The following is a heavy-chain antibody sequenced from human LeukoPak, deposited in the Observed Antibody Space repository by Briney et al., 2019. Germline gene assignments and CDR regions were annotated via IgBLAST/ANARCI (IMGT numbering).Heavy chain of an antibody. CDR2: IYHTGTT. D-gene: IGHD4-17*01. J-gene: IGHJ4*02. V-gene: IGHV4-30-2*01. CDR3: ARSQDGDYPFFDY. CDR1: GGFISSGPFS. Sequence: SETLSLTCGVSGGFISSGPFSWSWIRQPPGKGLEWIGHIYHTGTTYYNPPLKSRVTISMDRSKNQISLKLNSVTAADTAVYYCARSQDGDYPFFDYWGQGTLVSASS.